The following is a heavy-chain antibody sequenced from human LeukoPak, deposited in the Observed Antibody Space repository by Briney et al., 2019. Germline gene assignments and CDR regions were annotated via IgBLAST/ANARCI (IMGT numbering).Heavy chain of an antibody. Sequence: GGSLRLSCAASGFTFSVYYMSWIRQAPGKGLEWVSYISSSGSTIYYADSVKGRFTISRDNAKNSLYLQMNSLRAEDTAVYYCARSMAGLDYYYYMDVWGKGTTVTVSS. CDR2: ISSSGSTI. D-gene: IGHD2/OR15-2a*01. CDR3: ARSMAGLDYYYYMDV. J-gene: IGHJ6*03. V-gene: IGHV3-11*01. CDR1: GFTFSVYY.